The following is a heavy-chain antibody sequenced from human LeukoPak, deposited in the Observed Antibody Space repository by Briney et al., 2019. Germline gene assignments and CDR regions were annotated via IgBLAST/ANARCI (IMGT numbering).Heavy chain of an antibody. J-gene: IGHJ3*02. Sequence: SETLSLTCTVSGGSISSSSYYWGWIRQPPGKGLEWIGSIYYSGSTYYNPSLKSRVTISVDTSKNQFSLKLSSVTAADTAVYYCARSGDLTSGWYRDAFDIWGQGTMVTVSS. CDR2: IYYSGST. CDR1: GGSISSSSYY. CDR3: ARSGDLTSGWYRDAFDI. D-gene: IGHD6-19*01. V-gene: IGHV4-39*07.